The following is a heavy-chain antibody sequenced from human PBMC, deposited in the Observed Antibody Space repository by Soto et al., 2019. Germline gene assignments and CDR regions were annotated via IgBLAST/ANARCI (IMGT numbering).Heavy chain of an antibody. J-gene: IGHJ4*02. CDR3: ARDGPYSSSWYFDY. Sequence: PGGSLSLSCAASGFTFSSYSMNWVRQAPGKGLEWVSSISSSSSYIYYADSVKGRFTISRDNAKNSLYLQMNSLRAEDTAVYYCARDGPYSSSWYFDYWGQGTLVTISS. D-gene: IGHD6-13*01. CDR1: GFTFSSYS. CDR2: ISSSSSYI. V-gene: IGHV3-21*01.